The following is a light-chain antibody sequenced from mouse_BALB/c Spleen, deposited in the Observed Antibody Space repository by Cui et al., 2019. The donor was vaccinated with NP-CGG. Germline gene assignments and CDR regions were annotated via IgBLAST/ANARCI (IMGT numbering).Light chain of an antibody. CDR3: ALWYSNHWV. Sequence: QAVLTQESAPTTSPGETVTLTCRSSTGAVTTSNYANWVQEKPDHLFTGLIGSTNDRAPGVPARFSGSLIGDKAALTITGAQTEDEAIYFCALWYSNHWVFGGGTKLTVL. J-gene: IGLJ1*01. V-gene: IGLV1*01. CDR2: STN. CDR1: TGAVTTSNY.